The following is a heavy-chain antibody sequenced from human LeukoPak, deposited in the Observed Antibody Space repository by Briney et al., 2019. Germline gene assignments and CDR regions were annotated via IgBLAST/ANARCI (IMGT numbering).Heavy chain of an antibody. Sequence: GASVKVSCRTSGYDFSTYGITWVRQAPGQGLEYMGWIRPSNGNRNYAQKVQDRVTLTTDTSTSTVYMELRSLRSDDTAVYYCAREFSGSYYTSDYWGQGTLVTVSS. D-gene: IGHD1-26*01. CDR1: GYDFSTYG. V-gene: IGHV1-18*01. CDR3: AREFSGSYYTSDY. CDR2: IRPSNGNR. J-gene: IGHJ4*02.